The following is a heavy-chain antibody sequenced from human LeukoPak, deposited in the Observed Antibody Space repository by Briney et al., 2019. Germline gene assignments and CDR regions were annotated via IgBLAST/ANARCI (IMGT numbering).Heavy chain of an antibody. CDR2: IYTSGST. Sequence: SQTLSLTCTVSGGSISSGDYYWSWIRQPPGKGLEWIGRIYTSGSTNYNPSLKSRVTMSVDTSKNQFSLKLSSVTAADTAVYYCARSAYDFWSGYYEGYFDYWGQGTLVTVSS. V-gene: IGHV4-61*02. D-gene: IGHD3-3*01. J-gene: IGHJ4*02. CDR1: GGSISSGDYY. CDR3: ARSAYDFWSGYYEGYFDY.